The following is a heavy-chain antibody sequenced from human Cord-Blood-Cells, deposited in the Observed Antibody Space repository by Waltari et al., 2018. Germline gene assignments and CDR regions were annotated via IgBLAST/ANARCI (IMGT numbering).Heavy chain of an antibody. V-gene: IGHV3-23*04. CDR1: GFTFRSYA. CDR2: ISGSGGST. CDR3: AKLGGVGATFLDAFDI. D-gene: IGHD1-26*01. Sequence: EVQLVESGGGLVQPGGSLRLSCAASGFTFRSYAMSWVGQAPGKGLEWVSAISGSGGSTYYADSVKGRFTISRDNSKNTLYLQMNSLRAEDTAVYYCAKLGGVGATFLDAFDIWGQGTMVTVSS. J-gene: IGHJ3*02.